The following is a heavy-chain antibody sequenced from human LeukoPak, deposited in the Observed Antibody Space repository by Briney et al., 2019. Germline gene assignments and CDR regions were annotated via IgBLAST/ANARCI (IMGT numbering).Heavy chain of an antibody. CDR3: ARDLRYGDYGY. J-gene: IGHJ4*02. V-gene: IGHV1-2*02. Sequence: ASVKVSCKASGYTFTDSYMHWVRQAPGQGLEWMGYINPNSGGTNYAQRFQGRVTMTRDTPITTAYMELSSLRSDDTAVYYCARDLRYGDYGYWGQGTLVTVSS. CDR1: GYTFTDSY. CDR2: INPNSGGT. D-gene: IGHD4-17*01.